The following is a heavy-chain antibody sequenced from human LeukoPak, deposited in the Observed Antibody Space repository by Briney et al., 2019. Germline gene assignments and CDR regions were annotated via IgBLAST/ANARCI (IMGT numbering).Heavy chain of an antibody. CDR1: GGSSSDYS. V-gene: IGHV4-34*01. Sequence: SETLSLTCAVHGGSSSDYSCTWIRHSPGEGLGWIGGISHTGGTNYKPSLNSRVTISVDTSKKQISLNLTSVTVADTAVYYCARVRGVAAGTDYWGQGTLVTVSS. CDR3: ARVRGVAAGTDY. D-gene: IGHD6-13*01. CDR2: ISHTGGT. J-gene: IGHJ4*02.